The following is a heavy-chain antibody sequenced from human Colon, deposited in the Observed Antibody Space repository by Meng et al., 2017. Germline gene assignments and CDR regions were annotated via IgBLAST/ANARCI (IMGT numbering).Heavy chain of an antibody. V-gene: IGHV4-34*11. CDR1: GESISTFY. CDR2: IDYSRSI. CDR3: AGGPWELDY. D-gene: IGHD1-26*01. J-gene: IGHJ4*02. Sequence: QVPLQQGGAGLLKPSETLSLPCAVYGESISTFYWAWIRQSPGKGLEWIGYIDYSRSINYYPSLKSRVTMSVDTSKNQFSLNLSSVTAADTAVYYCAGGPWELDYWGQGTLVTVSS.